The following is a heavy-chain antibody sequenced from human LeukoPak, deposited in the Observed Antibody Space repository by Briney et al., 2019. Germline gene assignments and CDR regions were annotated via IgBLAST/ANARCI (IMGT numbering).Heavy chain of an antibody. D-gene: IGHD3-3*01. CDR3: ASSYYDFWSGYY. CDR2: IYTSGST. CDR1: GGSISNYY. Sequence: SETLSLTCTVSGGSISNYYWSWIRQPAGEGLEWIGRIYTSGSTKYNPSLKSRVTISVDTSKNQFSLKLSSVTAADTAVYYCASSYYDFWSGYYWGQGTLVTVSS. J-gene: IGHJ4*02. V-gene: IGHV4-4*07.